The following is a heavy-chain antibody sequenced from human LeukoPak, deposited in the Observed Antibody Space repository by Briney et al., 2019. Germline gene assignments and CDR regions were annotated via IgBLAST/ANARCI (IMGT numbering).Heavy chain of an antibody. CDR3: AKATGFGELDPCDY. V-gene: IGHV3-43D*03. J-gene: IGHJ4*02. Sequence: GGSLRLSCAASGFTFSNYAMHWVRQAPGKGLEWVSLISWDGGSTYYADSVKGRFTISRDNSKNSLYLQMNSLRAEDTALYYCAKATGFGELDPCDYWGQGTLVTVSS. D-gene: IGHD3-10*01. CDR1: GFTFSNYA. CDR2: ISWDGGST.